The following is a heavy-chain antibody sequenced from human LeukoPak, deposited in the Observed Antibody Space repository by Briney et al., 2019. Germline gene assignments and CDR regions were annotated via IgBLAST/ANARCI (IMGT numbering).Heavy chain of an antibody. CDR1: GDTPTGYY. CDR3: ARVPTDYGGNSWCFDY. V-gene: IGHV1-2*02. J-gene: IGHJ4*02. CDR2: INPNMGGT. D-gene: IGHD4-23*01. Sequence: AAVRVSCKASGDTPTGYYMHCVRHTPGQGLERRGWINPNMGGTNYAQKFQGRVTMTRDTSISTAYMELSRLRSDDTAVYYCARVPTDYGGNSWCFDYWGQGTLVTVSS.